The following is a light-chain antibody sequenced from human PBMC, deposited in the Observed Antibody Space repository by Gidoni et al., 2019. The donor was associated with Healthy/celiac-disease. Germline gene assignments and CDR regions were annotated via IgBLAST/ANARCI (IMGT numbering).Light chain of an antibody. CDR1: SSDVGGYNY. V-gene: IGLV2-14*01. J-gene: IGLJ2*01. CDR2: AVS. Sequence: QPALIQPASVSGSPGQPITISCTGTSSDVGGYNYVSLYQQHPGKAPKLMIYAVSTRPAGVSNRFSGSKSGNTASLTISGLQAEDEADYYCSSYTSSSTLVFGGGTKLTVL. CDR3: SSYTSSSTLV.